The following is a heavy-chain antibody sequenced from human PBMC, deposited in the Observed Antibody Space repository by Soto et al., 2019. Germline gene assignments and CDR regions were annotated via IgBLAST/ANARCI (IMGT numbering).Heavy chain of an antibody. CDR2: IYYSGST. D-gene: IGHD6-19*01. CDR3: ARGAVAGPPDY. CDR1: GGSLTYYY. J-gene: IGHJ4*02. V-gene: IGHV4-59*01. Sequence: SETLSLTCTVSGGSLTYYYWSWIRQPPGKGLEWIGYIYYSGSTNYNPSLKSRVTISVDTSKNQFSLRLSSVTAADTAVYYCARGAVAGPPDYWGQGTLVTVSS.